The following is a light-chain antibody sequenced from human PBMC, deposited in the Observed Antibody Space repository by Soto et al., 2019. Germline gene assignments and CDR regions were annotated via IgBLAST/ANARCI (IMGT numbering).Light chain of an antibody. V-gene: IGLV2-11*01. CDR2: DVT. CDR1: SSDVGGYNH. Sequence: QSALTQSRSVSGSPGKSVTISCTGTSSDVGGYNHVSWYQRHPGKAPKVLIYDVTKRPSGVPDRFSGSKSGNTASLTISGIQAEDEADYYCCSFTGSDTYWVFGGGTKLTVL. CDR3: CSFTGSDTYWV. J-gene: IGLJ3*02.